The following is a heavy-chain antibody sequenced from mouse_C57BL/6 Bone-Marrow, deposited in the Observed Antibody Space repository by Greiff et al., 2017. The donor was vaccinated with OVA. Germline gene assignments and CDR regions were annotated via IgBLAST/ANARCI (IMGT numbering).Heavy chain of an antibody. Sequence: EVQLQQSGAELVRPGASVKLSCTASGFNIKDDYMHWVKQRPEQGLEWIGWIDPENGDTEYASKFQGKATITADTSSNTAYLQLSSLTSEDTAVYYCTIPDGYSDYWGQGTTLTVSS. CDR1: GFNIKDDY. V-gene: IGHV14-4*01. J-gene: IGHJ2*01. D-gene: IGHD2-3*01. CDR3: TIPDGYSDY. CDR2: IDPENGDT.